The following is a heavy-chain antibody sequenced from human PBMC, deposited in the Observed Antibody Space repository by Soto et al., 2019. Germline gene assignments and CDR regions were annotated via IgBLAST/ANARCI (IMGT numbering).Heavy chain of an antibody. CDR3: SREAAEAVGDGYWCDP. CDR2: IYYGGST. J-gene: IGHJ5*02. CDR1: GGSISAYY. Sequence: SETLSLTCTVSGGSISAYYCSWIRQTPGKGLEWFGYIYYGGSTNYNPPLKSRVTVSVDTSKNQFSLKLSSVTAADTAVYYCSREAAEAVGDGYWCDPWGQGTLVTVSS. V-gene: IGHV4-59*12. D-gene: IGHD6-19*01.